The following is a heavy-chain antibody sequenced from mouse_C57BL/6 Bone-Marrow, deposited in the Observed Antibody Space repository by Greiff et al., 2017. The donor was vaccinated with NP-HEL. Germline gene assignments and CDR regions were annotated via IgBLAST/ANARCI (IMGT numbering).Heavy chain of an antibody. CDR1: GYTFTSYW. V-gene: IGHV1-69*01. Sequence: QVQLQQPGAELVMPGASVKLSCKASGYTFTSYWMPWVKQRPGQGLEWIGEIDPSDSYTNYNQKFKGKSTLTVDKSSSTAYMQLSSLTSEDSAVYYCARGGYDYDERGFDYWGQGTTLTVSS. CDR3: ARGGYDYDERGFDY. CDR2: IDPSDSYT. J-gene: IGHJ2*01. D-gene: IGHD2-4*01.